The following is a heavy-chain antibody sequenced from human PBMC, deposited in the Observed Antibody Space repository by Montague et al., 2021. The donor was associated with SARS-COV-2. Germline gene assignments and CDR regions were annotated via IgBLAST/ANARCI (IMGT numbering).Heavy chain of an antibody. J-gene: IGHJ5*02. CDR3: ARLVWFGELSSENWFDP. CDR1: GGSISSSSNY. CDR2: IYYSGST. Sequence: SETLSLTSTVSGGSISSSSNYWGWIRQPPGKGLEWIGSIYYSGSTYYNSPLKSRVTISVDTSKNQFSLKLNSVTAADTAVYYCARLVWFGELSSENWFDPWGQGTLVTVSS. D-gene: IGHD3-10*01. V-gene: IGHV4-39*01.